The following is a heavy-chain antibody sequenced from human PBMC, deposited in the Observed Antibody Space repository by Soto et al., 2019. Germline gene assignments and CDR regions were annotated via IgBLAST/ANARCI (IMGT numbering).Heavy chain of an antibody. CDR2: VYYTGTT. Sequence: QVQLQESGPGLLKPSETLALTCTVYGGSISSYFYFCVRQPPGKGLEWIGSVYYTGTTDYNPSLKSRVTISVDTSKTQFALNLRSVTAADTAVYYCARDLAAVPRAFDYWGRGTLVTVSS. CDR3: ARDLAAVPRAFDY. D-gene: IGHD6-13*01. CDR1: GGSISSYF. V-gene: IGHV4-59*01. J-gene: IGHJ4*02.